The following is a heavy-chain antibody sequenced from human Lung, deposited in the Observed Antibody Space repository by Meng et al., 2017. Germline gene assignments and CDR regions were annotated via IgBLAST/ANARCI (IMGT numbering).Heavy chain of an antibody. D-gene: IGHD6-19*01. J-gene: IGHJ4*02. Sequence: QVHLQQSVPGLVKPSQTLPLTCAISGDSVSSNSDAWNWIRQSPSRGLEWLGRTYYRSKWYNGYAVSVRSRITINPDTSKNQFSLQLNSVTPEDTAVYYCARSQQWLDSWGQGTLVTVSS. CDR3: ARSQQWLDS. V-gene: IGHV6-1*01. CDR1: GDSVSSNSDA. CDR2: TYYRSKWYN.